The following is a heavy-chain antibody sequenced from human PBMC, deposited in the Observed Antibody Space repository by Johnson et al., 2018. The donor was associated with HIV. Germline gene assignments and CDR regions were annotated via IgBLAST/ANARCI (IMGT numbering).Heavy chain of an antibody. CDR2: ISYDGSNK. CDR3: WSMYTVDAFDI. V-gene: IGHV3-30*04. CDR1: GFTFSSYA. J-gene: IGHJ3*02. Sequence: QVQLVESGGGVVQPGRSLRLSCAASGFTFSSYAMHWVRQAPGKGLEWVAVISYDGSNKYYADSVKGRFTISRDNSKNTLYLQMNSLRAEDTAVYYCWSMYTVDAFDIWGQGTMVTVSS. D-gene: IGHD1-1*01.